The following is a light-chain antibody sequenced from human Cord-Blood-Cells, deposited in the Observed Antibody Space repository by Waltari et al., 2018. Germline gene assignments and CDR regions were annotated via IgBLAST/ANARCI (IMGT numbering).Light chain of an antibody. V-gene: IGKV1-39*01. CDR2: AAS. CDR1: QSISSY. Sequence: DIQMTQSPSSLSASVGDRVTITCRASQSISSYLNWYQQKPGKAPKLLIYAASSLQSGVPSRFSGSGSGTDFTLTISSLQPEEFATYYGQQSYSTPRTFGQGTKVEV. J-gene: IGKJ1*01. CDR3: QQSYSTPRT.